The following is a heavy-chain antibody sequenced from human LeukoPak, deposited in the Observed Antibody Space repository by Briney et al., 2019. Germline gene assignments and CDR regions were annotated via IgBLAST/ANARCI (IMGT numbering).Heavy chain of an antibody. D-gene: IGHD5-12*01. CDR3: ARGEYSGYSFDY. V-gene: IGHV1-18*04. CDR1: AYRFIGSY. Sequence: ASVKVSCKASAYRFIGSYIHWVRQAPGQGLEWMGWISAYNGNTNYAQKLQGRVTMTTDTSTSTAYMELGSLRSDDTAVYYCARGEYSGYSFDYWGQGALVTVSS. J-gene: IGHJ4*02. CDR2: ISAYNGNT.